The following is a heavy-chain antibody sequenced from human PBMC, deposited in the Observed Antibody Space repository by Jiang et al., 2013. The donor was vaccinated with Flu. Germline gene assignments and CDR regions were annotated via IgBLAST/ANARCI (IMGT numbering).Heavy chain of an antibody. D-gene: IGHD5-24*01. CDR2: INPSGGST. CDR1: GYTFTSYY. V-gene: IGHV1-46*01. Sequence: CKASGYTFTSYYMHWVRQAPGQGLEWMGIINPSGGSTSYAQKFQGRVTMTRDTSTSTVYMELSSLRSGDTAVYYCARDKGMATMIGDAFDIWGQGTMVTISS. J-gene: IGHJ3*02. CDR3: ARDKGMATMIGDAFDI.